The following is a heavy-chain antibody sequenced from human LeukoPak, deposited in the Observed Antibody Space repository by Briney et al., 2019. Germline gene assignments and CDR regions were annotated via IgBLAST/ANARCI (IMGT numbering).Heavy chain of an antibody. D-gene: IGHD2-2*01. J-gene: IGHJ6*03. CDR3: ARLPIDGYYYYMDV. Sequence: PSETLSLTCAVYGGSFSGYYWSWIRQPPGKGLEWIGEINHSGSTNYNPSLKSRVTISVDTSKNQVSLKLSSVTAADTAVYYCARLPIDGYYYYMDVWGKGTTVTISS. CDR2: INHSGST. CDR1: GGSFSGYY. V-gene: IGHV4-34*01.